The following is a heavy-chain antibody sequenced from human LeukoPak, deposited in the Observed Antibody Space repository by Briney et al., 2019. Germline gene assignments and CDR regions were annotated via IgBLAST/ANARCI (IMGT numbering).Heavy chain of an antibody. J-gene: IGHJ2*01. CDR1: GGSISRYY. Sequence: PSETLSLTCTVSGGSISRYYWSWIRQPAGKGLEWIGRIYTSGSTNYNPSLKSRVTMSVDTSKNQFSLNLSSVTAADTAVYYCARDGDYVSWYFDLWGRGTLVTVSS. CDR2: IYTSGST. CDR3: ARDGDYVSWYFDL. D-gene: IGHD4-17*01. V-gene: IGHV4-4*07.